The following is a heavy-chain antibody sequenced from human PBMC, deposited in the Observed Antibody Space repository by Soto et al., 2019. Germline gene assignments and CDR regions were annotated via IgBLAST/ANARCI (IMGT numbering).Heavy chain of an antibody. CDR3: AKDGSGWYAPTQYYLDS. Sequence: GGSLRLSCAASGFTFGRSGMHWVRQAPGKGLEGVAVTSYDGSNEYYADAEKGRFIISRDNSKSTLSLQMNSLRAEDTAVYYCAKDGSGWYAPTQYYLDSWGQGALVTVSS. J-gene: IGHJ4*02. D-gene: IGHD6-19*01. CDR1: GFTFGRSG. V-gene: IGHV3-30*18. CDR2: TSYDGSNE.